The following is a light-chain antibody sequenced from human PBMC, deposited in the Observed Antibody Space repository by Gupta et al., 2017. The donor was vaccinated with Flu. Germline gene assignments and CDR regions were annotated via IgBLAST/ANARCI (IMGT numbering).Light chain of an antibody. CDR3: QQSYTIHT. V-gene: IGKV1-39*01. J-gene: IGKJ2*01. CDR1: QNIDRY. Sequence: FPSSLSASIGDRVTITCRATQNIDRYLNWYQQQPGRAPKILIHTASTLQSGVPSRFSGSGSGTDFTLTISRLQPEDFATYFWQQSYTIHTFGQGTKLEIK. CDR2: TAS.